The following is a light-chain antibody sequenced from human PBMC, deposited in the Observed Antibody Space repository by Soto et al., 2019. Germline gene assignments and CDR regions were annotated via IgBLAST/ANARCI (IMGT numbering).Light chain of an antibody. CDR2: KAS. V-gene: IGKV1-5*03. Sequence: DIPMTRSPSTLSASVGDRVTITCRASQSISSWLAWYQQKPGKAPKLLIYKASSLEGGVPSRFSGSGSGTEFTLTINSLQPDDFAAYYCQQYYRYPWTFGQGTKVEIK. J-gene: IGKJ1*01. CDR3: QQYYRYPWT. CDR1: QSISSW.